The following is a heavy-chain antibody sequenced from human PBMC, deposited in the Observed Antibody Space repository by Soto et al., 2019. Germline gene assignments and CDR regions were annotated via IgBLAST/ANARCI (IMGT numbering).Heavy chain of an antibody. V-gene: IGHV1-69*01. Sequence: QVQLVRSGAEVKKPGSSVKVSCKASGGTFSSYAISWVRQAPGQGLEWMGGIIPIFGTANYAQKFQGRVTITADESTSTAYMELSSLRSEDTAVYYCARVGYAGYSSSGGDDYWGQGTLVTVSS. CDR1: GGTFSSYA. CDR3: ARVGYAGYSSSGGDDY. J-gene: IGHJ4*02. D-gene: IGHD6-13*01. CDR2: IIPIFGTA.